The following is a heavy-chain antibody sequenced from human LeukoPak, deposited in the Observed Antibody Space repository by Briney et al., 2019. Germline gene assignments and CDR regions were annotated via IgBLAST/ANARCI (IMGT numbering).Heavy chain of an antibody. CDR1: GFYFSTYA. J-gene: IGHJ6*02. CDR3: ATYINWVAGDV. Sequence: GGSLRLSCAASGFYFSTYAMHWVRQAPGKGLEWVAVVSHDTRTEYYTDSLKGRFTISRDNSKSTLYLQMNSLRAEDTAIYHCATYINWVAGDVWGQGTTVIVSS. D-gene: IGHD1-1*01. CDR2: VSHDTRTE. V-gene: IGHV3-30*07.